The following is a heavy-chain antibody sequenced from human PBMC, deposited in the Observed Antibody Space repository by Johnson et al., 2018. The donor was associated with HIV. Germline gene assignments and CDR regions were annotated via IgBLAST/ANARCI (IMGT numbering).Heavy chain of an antibody. CDR3: ARRRNWYYPVGACEV. Sequence: QVQLVESGGGLVNPGGSLRLSCAASGFTFSDYYMSWIRQAPGKGLEWVAVISYDGSNKYYADSVKGRFTISRDNAKNTVYLQMNSLRAEDTAVYYCARRRNWYYPVGACEVWRQGTMVTVSS. CDR1: GFTFSDYY. CDR2: ISYDGSNK. J-gene: IGHJ3*01. V-gene: IGHV3-30*03. D-gene: IGHD3-10*01.